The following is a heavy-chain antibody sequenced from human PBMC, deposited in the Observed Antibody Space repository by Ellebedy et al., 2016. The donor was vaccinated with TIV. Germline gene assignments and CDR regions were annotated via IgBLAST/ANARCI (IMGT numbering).Heavy chain of an antibody. CDR1: GNTFVKDW. CDR2: IYPGDSET. V-gene: IGHV5-51*01. CDR3: AIKRRNWVDP. Sequence: PGGSLRLSCNVSGNTFVKDWIAWGRQTPGEGLQWMGIIYPGDSETMYSPAFQGQDTISVAKSINTAYLQWSSLTASDSAMYFCAIKRRNWVDPWGQGALVTVAS. J-gene: IGHJ5*02.